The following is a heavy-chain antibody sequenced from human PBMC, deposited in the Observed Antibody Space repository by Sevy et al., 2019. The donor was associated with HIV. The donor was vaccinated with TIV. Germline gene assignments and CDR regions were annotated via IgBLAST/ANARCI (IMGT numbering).Heavy chain of an antibody. J-gene: IGHJ3*02. Sequence: GGSLRLSCAASGFTFSSYGMHWVRQAPGKGLEWVAVISYDGSNKYYADSVKGRFTISRDNSKNTQYLQMNSLRAEDTAVYYCAKHLKNLWCSGSAFDIWGQGTMVTVS. D-gene: IGHD2-8*01. CDR1: GFTFSSYG. CDR3: AKHLKNLWCSGSAFDI. CDR2: ISYDGSNK. V-gene: IGHV3-30*18.